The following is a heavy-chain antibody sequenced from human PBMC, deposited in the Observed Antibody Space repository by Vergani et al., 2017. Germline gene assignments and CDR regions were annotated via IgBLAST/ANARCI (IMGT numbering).Heavy chain of an antibody. D-gene: IGHD5-18*01. CDR2: IYYSGST. Sequence: QVQLQESGPGLVKPSQTLSLTCTVSGGSISSGDYYWSWIPQPPGKGLDWIGYIYYSGSTNYNPSLKSRVTISVDTSKKQFSLKLSTVAATDTAVYYWAGPRGYSYGYLGYWGQGTLVTVSS. CDR3: AGPRGYSYGYLGY. CDR1: GGSISSGDYY. J-gene: IGHJ4*02. V-gene: IGHV4-30-4*01.